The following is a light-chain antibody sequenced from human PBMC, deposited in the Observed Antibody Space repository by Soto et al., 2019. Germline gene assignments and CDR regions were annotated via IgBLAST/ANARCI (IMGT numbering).Light chain of an antibody. CDR3: QQYINYFRT. Sequence: DIQMTQSPSTLSASVGDRVTITCRASQSIGVWLAWYQQKPVTAPKLLIYKTSTLDSGVPLRFSGSGSGTGFTLTISSLQPDDFATYYCQQYINYFRTFGQGTKVEIK. V-gene: IGKV1-5*03. CDR1: QSIGVW. J-gene: IGKJ1*01. CDR2: KTS.